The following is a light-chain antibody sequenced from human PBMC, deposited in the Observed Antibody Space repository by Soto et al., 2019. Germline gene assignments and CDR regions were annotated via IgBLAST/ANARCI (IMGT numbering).Light chain of an antibody. Sequence: DIQMTQSPSSLSASVGDRVTITCQASQDISNYLNWYQQKPGKAPKLLIYDASNLETGVPSRFSGSGSGTDFTFTISSLPPEDIATYYCQQYDNLVFTFVPGTKVDIK. CDR1: QDISNY. CDR2: DAS. J-gene: IGKJ3*01. CDR3: QQYDNLVFT. V-gene: IGKV1-33*01.